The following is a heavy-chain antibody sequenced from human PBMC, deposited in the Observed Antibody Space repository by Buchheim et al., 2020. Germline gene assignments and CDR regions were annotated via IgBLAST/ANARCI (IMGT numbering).Heavy chain of an antibody. D-gene: IGHD3-3*01. Sequence: QVQLVESGGGVVQPGRSLRLSCAASGFTFSSYGMHWVRQAPGKGLEWVAVISYDGSNKYYADSVKGRFTISRDNSKNTQYLQMNSLRAEDTAVYYCAKDRVTIFGYLDVWGQGTT. J-gene: IGHJ6*02. CDR2: ISYDGSNK. CDR3: AKDRVTIFGYLDV. CDR1: GFTFSSYG. V-gene: IGHV3-30*18.